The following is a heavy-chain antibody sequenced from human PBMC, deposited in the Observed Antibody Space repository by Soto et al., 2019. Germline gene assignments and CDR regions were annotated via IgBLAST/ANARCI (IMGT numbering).Heavy chain of an antibody. Sequence: PGGSLRLSCAASGFTFSSYWMSWVRQAPGKGLQWVANIKPDGSGKWYVDSVKGRFTISRDYSKNTLYLQMNSLRVEDSGVYYCAKDRFPYDSGDYYFDAIDVWGQGTMVTVSS. J-gene: IGHJ3*01. CDR3: AKDRFPYDSGDYYFDAIDV. CDR1: GFTFSSYW. V-gene: IGHV3-7*03. CDR2: IKPDGSGK. D-gene: IGHD3-22*01.